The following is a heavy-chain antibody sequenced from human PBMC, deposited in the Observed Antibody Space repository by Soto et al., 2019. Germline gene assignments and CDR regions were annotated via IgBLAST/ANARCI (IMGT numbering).Heavy chain of an antibody. J-gene: IGHJ3*02. Sequence: QVQLQESGPGLVKPSETLSLTCTVPSGSIRTSYWTWIRQFPGQRLEWIAHIHNSGNTNSNPSLKSRVTISMDTSKNQISLRLTSVTAADTAMYYCARLQYTVVTPIDMWGQGTMVTVSS. CDR3: ARLQYTVVTPIDM. V-gene: IGHV4-59*01. CDR1: SGSIRTSY. CDR2: IHNSGNT. D-gene: IGHD2-21*02.